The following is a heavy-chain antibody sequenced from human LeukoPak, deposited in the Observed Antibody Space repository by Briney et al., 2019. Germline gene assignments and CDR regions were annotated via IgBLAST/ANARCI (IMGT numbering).Heavy chain of an antibody. Sequence: GGSLRLSCAASGFGVSDNYMSWVRQAPGKGLEWVSLIYSDGSTYYADSVKGRFTISRDNSKNTLYLQMDRLRVEDTAMYFCTREKSVVVPSSYYYFDVWGRGTLVTVAS. CDR2: IYSDGST. CDR1: GFGVSDNY. CDR3: TREKSVVVPSSYYYFDV. D-gene: IGHD3-22*01. V-gene: IGHV3-53*01. J-gene: IGHJ2*01.